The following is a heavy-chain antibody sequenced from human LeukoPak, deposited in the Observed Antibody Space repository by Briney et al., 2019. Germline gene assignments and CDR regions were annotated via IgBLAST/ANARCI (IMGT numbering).Heavy chain of an antibody. V-gene: IGHV6-1*01. CDR1: GDSVSSNSAA. J-gene: IGHJ6*04. D-gene: IGHD4-17*01. CDR3: AREWGATVTVGPRDV. Sequence: SQTLSLTCAISGDSVSSNSAAWNWIRQSPSRGLEWLGRTYYRSKWYNDYAVSVKSRITINPDTSKNQFSLKLTSVTAADTAVYYCAREWGATVTVGPRDVWGKGTTVTVSS. CDR2: TYYRSKWYN.